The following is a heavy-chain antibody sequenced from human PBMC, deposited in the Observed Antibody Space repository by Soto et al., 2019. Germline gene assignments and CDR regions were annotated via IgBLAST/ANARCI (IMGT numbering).Heavy chain of an antibody. D-gene: IGHD6-13*01. CDR3: ATGLYSRTWYPPFGY. CDR2: FEPEAGET. Sequence: QVQLMQSGAEVRKPGASVKVSCKVSGNTLTELSMHWVRQAPGKGPEWMGGFEPEAGETIYAQKFQGRVTMTEDTSTDTAYMELSSLRSEDTAVYYCATGLYSRTWYPPFGYWGQGTLVTVSS. CDR1: GNTLTELS. J-gene: IGHJ4*02. V-gene: IGHV1-24*01.